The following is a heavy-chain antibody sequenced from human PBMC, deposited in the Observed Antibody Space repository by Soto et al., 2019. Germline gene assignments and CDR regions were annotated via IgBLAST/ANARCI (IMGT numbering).Heavy chain of an antibody. CDR1: GYTFTGYY. CDR3: ARDLGLVWFGERIRDSKSYYGMDV. V-gene: IGHV1-2*04. J-gene: IGHJ6*02. CDR2: INPNSGGT. Sequence: GASVKVSCKASGYTFTGYYMHWVRQAPGQGLEWMGWINPNSGGTNYAQKFQGWVTMTRDTSISTAYMELSRLRSDDTAVYYCARDLGLVWFGERIRDSKSYYGMDVWGQGTTVTVSS. D-gene: IGHD3-10*01.